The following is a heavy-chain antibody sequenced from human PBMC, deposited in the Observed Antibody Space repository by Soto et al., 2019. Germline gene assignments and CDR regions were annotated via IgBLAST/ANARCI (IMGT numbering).Heavy chain of an antibody. J-gene: IGHJ3*02. Sequence: GASVKVSCKASGYTFTSYDINWVRQATGQGLEWMGWISANNGNTNYAQKLQGRVTMTTDTSTSTAYMELRSLRSDDTAVYYCARVRDYVRVVDAFDIWGQGTMVTVSS. CDR3: ARVRDYVRVVDAFDI. CDR2: ISANNGNT. CDR1: GYTFTSYD. V-gene: IGHV1-18*01. D-gene: IGHD4-17*01.